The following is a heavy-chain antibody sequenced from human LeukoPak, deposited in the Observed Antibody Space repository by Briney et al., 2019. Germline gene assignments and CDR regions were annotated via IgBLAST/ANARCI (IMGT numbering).Heavy chain of an antibody. J-gene: IGHJ4*02. V-gene: IGHV3-48*02. CDR1: GFTFSSYG. Sequence: GGSLRLSCAASGFTFSSYGMHWVRQTPGKGLEWVSYISSSTSTIYYADSVKGRFTISRDNAKSSLYLQMYSLRDEDTAVYYCARDTYYYDSSGYHLGYWGQGTLVTVSS. CDR2: ISSSTSTI. CDR3: ARDTYYYDSSGYHLGY. D-gene: IGHD3-22*01.